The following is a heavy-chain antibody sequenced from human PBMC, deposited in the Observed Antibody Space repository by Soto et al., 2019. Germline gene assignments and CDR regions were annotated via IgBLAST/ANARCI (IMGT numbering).Heavy chain of an antibody. Sequence: ASVKVSCKASGYTFTGYYMHWVRQAPGQGLEWMGWINPNSGDTNYAQKFQGRVTMTRDTSISTAYMELSRLRSDDTAVYYCATNTAVVNGLGYWGQGTLVTVSS. J-gene: IGHJ4*02. CDR2: INPNSGDT. CDR3: ATNTAVVNGLGY. CDR1: GYTFTGYY. D-gene: IGHD5-18*01. V-gene: IGHV1-2*02.